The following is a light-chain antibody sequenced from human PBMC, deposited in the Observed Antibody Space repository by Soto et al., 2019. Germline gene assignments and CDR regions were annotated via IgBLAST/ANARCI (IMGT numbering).Light chain of an antibody. CDR2: AAS. CDR1: QTVRNN. Sequence: DIQMTQSPSSLSASVGDRVTITCRASQTVRNNLNWYQQKPGKAPELLIYAASTLEPGVPSRFRGSGSGKDFTLTVSSLQPEDFATYHCQQTFSRPYTFGQGTKLQIK. V-gene: IGKV1-39*01. CDR3: QQTFSRPYT. J-gene: IGKJ2*01.